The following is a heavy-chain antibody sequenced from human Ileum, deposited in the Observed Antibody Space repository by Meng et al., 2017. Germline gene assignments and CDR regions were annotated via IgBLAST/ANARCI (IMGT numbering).Heavy chain of an antibody. CDR3: ASGSGSLDY. D-gene: IGHD3-3*01. V-gene: IGHV6-1*01. CDR1: GGSVSSNIAA. CDR2: TYYRSKWYS. Sequence: QLQQQQSGPGLVKPSLTVSLTCAGSGGSVSSNIAAWNWIRQSPLRGLELLGRTYYRSKWYSEYAVSVKSRISITPDTSKNQFSLQMNSVTPEDTAVYYCASGSGSLDYWGPGTLVTVSS. J-gene: IGHJ4*02.